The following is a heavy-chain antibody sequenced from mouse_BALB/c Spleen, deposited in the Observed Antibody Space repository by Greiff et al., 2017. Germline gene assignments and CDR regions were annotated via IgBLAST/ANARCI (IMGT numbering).Heavy chain of an antibody. CDR3: AREGGYDYDGDYYAMDY. V-gene: IGHV2-2*01. CDR2: IWSGGST. CDR1: GFSLTSYG. J-gene: IGHJ4*01. Sequence: QVQLQESGPGLVQPSQSLSITCTVSGFSLTSYGVHWVRQSPGKGLEWLGVIWSGGSTDYNAAFISRLSISKDNSKSQVFFKMNSLQTDDTAMYYCAREGGYDYDGDYYAMDYWGQGTSVTVSS. D-gene: IGHD2-4*01.